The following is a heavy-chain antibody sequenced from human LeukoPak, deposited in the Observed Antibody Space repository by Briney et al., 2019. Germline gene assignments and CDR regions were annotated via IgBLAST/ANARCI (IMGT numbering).Heavy chain of an antibody. CDR1: GYSFANYW. J-gene: IGHJ4*02. V-gene: IGHV5-51*01. CDR2: IYPGDSDT. D-gene: IGHD3-9*01. Sequence: GESLKISCTGSGYSFANYWIGWGRQMPGKGLEWIGTIYPGDSDTRYRPSCQGQVTISADKSISTASLQWSSLKASDTAMYYCARLGLEAYGNAGYYYLDYWGQGALVTVSS. CDR3: ARLGLEAYGNAGYYYLDY.